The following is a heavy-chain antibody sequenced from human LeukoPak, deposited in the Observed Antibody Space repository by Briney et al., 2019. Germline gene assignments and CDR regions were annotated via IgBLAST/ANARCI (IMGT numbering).Heavy chain of an antibody. Sequence: PGGSLRLSCTASGFTFGDYAMSWVRQAPGKGLEWVGFIRSKAYGETTEYAASVKGRFTISRDDSKSIAYLQMNSLKTEDTAVYYCTRPNNYDFWSGYYLPFDYWGQGTLVTVSS. J-gene: IGHJ4*02. V-gene: IGHV3-49*04. D-gene: IGHD3-3*01. CDR2: IRSKAYGETT. CDR3: TRPNNYDFWSGYYLPFDY. CDR1: GFTFGDYA.